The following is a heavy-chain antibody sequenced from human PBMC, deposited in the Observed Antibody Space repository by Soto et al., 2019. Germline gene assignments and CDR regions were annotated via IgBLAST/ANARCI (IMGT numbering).Heavy chain of an antibody. Sequence: PGGSLRLSCAASGFSVRSSYMSWVRQPPGKGLEWLSVIYSGGTAKYADSVKGRSTISRDKTKNTLYLQMNNLGAEDTAVYYCAREDDRLNGWFDPWGQGTPVTVSS. J-gene: IGHJ5*02. CDR1: GFSVRSSY. CDR3: AREDDRLNGWFDP. CDR2: IYSGGTA. V-gene: IGHV3-53*01. D-gene: IGHD3-9*01.